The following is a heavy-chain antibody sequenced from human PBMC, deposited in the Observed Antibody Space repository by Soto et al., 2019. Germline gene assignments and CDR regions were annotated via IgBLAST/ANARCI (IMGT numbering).Heavy chain of an antibody. CDR2: ISGSGGST. CDR1: GFTFSSYA. CDR3: ATSGYSYGRDFYYYYGMDV. D-gene: IGHD5-18*01. J-gene: IGHJ6*02. V-gene: IGHV3-23*01. Sequence: GGSLRLSCAASGFTFSSYAMSWVRQAPGKGLEWVSAISGSGGSTYYADSVKGRFTISRDNSKNTLYLQMNSLRAGDTAVYYCATSGYSYGRDFYYYYGMDVWGQGTTVTVSS.